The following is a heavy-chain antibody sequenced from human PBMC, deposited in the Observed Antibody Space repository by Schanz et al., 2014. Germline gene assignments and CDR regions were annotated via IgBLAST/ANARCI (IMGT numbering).Heavy chain of an antibody. V-gene: IGHV3-23*04. CDR3: ARDDWGRGGAFDI. CDR1: GFTFSSYA. Sequence: EVQLVESGGGVVQPGGSLRLSCAASGFTFSSYAMSWVRQAPGKGLEWVSAISGSGGDTYYADSVKGRFTISRDNSKNTLFLQMNSLRAEDTAVYFCARDDWGRGGAFDIWGQGTKVTVSS. J-gene: IGHJ3*02. D-gene: IGHD3-9*01. CDR2: ISGSGGDT.